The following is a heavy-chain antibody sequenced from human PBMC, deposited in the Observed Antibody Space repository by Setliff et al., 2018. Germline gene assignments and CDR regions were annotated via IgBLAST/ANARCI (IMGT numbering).Heavy chain of an antibody. CDR2: VSYDGNNN. D-gene: IGHD5-12*01. J-gene: IGHJ4*02. CDR1: GFTFTLFA. CDR3: AKQKNTGYGQPVDS. V-gene: IGHV3-30-3*02. Sequence: PGGSLRLSCAVSGFTFTLFAFHWVRQAPGKGLEWLAVVSYDGNNNYYGDSVKGRFTISRDNSKNTLYLQMNSLRAEDTALYFCAKQKNTGYGQPVDSWGQGVQVTSPQ.